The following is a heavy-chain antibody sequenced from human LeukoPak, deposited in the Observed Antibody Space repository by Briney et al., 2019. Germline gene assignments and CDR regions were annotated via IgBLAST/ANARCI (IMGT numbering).Heavy chain of an antibody. CDR3: ARPVHCSANTCSGPFQY. Sequence: SETLSLTCAVYGESFRGYYWSWIRQPPGKGLEWIGEINHGGDTNYRPSLKSRVTISVDTSKNQFSLRLSSVTAADTAVYYCARPVHCSANTCSGPFQYWGQGNLVTVSS. D-gene: IGHD2-15*01. CDR1: GESFRGYY. J-gene: IGHJ4*02. CDR2: INHGGDT. V-gene: IGHV4-34*01.